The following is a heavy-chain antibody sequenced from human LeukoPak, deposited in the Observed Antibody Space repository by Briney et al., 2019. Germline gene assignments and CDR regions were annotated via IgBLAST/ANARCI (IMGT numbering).Heavy chain of an antibody. D-gene: IGHD1-26*01. Sequence: SETLSLTCTVSGGSISSSSYYWGWIRQPPGKGLEWIGSLFYSGSTYYNPSLKSRVTISVDTSKNQFSLKLSSVTAADTAVYYCARLGRVGATHCYWGQGTLVTVSS. CDR3: ARLGRVGATHCY. CDR2: LFYSGST. CDR1: GGSISSSSYY. V-gene: IGHV4-39*07. J-gene: IGHJ4*02.